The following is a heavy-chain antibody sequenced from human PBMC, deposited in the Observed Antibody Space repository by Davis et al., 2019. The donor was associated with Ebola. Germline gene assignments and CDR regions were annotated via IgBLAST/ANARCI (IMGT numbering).Heavy chain of an antibody. CDR1: GFTFRSYW. V-gene: IGHV3-7*03. CDR2: IKEDGSEM. D-gene: IGHD2-2*01. Sequence: PGGSLRPSCAASGFTFRSYWMTWVRQAPGKGLEWVANIKEDGSEMNYGDSVKGRFTISRDNAKNSLYLQMNSLRAEDTALYYCARDANYCRSPICYDVFDIWGQGTMVTVSS. CDR3: ARDANYCRSPICYDVFDI. J-gene: IGHJ3*02.